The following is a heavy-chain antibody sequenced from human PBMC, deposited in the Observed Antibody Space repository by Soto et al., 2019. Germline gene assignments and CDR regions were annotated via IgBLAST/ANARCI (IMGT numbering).Heavy chain of an antibody. CDR2: SRNKVNSYTT. J-gene: IGHJ5*02. Sequence: EVQLVESGGGLVQPGGSLRLSCAASGFTFSDHYMDWVRQAPGKGLEWVGRSRNKVNSYTTEYAASVKGRFIILRDDSKNSVYLQMNSLKTEDTAVYYCARSGSCRWFDPWGQGTLVTVSS. CDR1: GFTFSDHY. D-gene: IGHD1-26*01. CDR3: ARSGSCRWFDP. V-gene: IGHV3-72*01.